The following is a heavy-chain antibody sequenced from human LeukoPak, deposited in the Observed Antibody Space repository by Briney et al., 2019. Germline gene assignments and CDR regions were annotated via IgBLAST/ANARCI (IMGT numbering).Heavy chain of an antibody. V-gene: IGHV1-2*02. Sequence: ASVKVSCKASGYTFTSYGISWVRQAPGQGLEWMGWINPNSGGTNYAQKFQGRVTMTRDTSISTAYMELSRLRSDDTAVYYCARDRGVDYCSGGSCSHYYYYMDVWGQGTLVTVSS. CDR3: ARDRGVDYCSGGSCSHYYYYMDV. J-gene: IGHJ6*03. CDR2: INPNSGGT. D-gene: IGHD2-15*01. CDR1: GYTFTSYG.